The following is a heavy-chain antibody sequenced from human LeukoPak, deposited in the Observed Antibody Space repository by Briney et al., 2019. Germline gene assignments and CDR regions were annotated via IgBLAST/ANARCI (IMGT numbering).Heavy chain of an antibody. Sequence: SETLSLTCTVSGGSISSSSYYWGWIRQPPGKGLEWLGSIYYSGSTNYNPSLKSRVTISVDTSKNQFSLKLSSVTAADTAVYYCARGPRSSGWRVAFDIWGQGTMVTVSS. J-gene: IGHJ3*02. CDR1: GGSISSSSYY. V-gene: IGHV4-39*07. CDR2: IYYSGST. D-gene: IGHD6-19*01. CDR3: ARGPRSSGWRVAFDI.